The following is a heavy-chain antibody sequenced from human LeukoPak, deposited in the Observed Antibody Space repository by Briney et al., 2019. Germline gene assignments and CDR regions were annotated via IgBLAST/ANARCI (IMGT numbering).Heavy chain of an antibody. CDR2: IYYSGTT. D-gene: IGHD1-26*01. Sequence: SETPSLTCTVSGDSINNYYWSWIRQPPGRGLEWLGYIYYSGTTNYNPSLKSRVSISVDTSKNQFSLKLSSVTAADTAVYYCASALVGAFDYWGQGTLVTVSS. J-gene: IGHJ4*02. V-gene: IGHV4-59*01. CDR1: GDSINNYY. CDR3: ASALVGAFDY.